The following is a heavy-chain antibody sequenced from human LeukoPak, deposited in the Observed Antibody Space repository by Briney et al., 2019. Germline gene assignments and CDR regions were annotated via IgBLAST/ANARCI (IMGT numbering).Heavy chain of an antibody. J-gene: IGHJ6*03. CDR1: GFMFSNYY. CDR3: ARGGYGHNMDV. D-gene: IGHD3-10*01. CDR2: IKNAGIDT. Sequence: GGSLRLSCVGSGFMFSNYYMYWVRQAPGKGLVWVSRIKNAGIDTIYADSVKGRFTVSRDNAKNTVYLQMSSLRAEDTAVYYCARGGYGHNMDVWGEGTTVTVSS. V-gene: IGHV3-74*01.